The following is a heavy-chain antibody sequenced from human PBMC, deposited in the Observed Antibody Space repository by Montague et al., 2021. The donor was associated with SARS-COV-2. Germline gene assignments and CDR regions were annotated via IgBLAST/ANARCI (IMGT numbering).Heavy chain of an antibody. J-gene: IGHJ5*02. V-gene: IGHV4-39*01. CDR2: IYYSGST. CDR3: ARHVRRSTEWLDP. CDR1: GGSISSSSYY. D-gene: IGHD1-14*01. Sequence: SETLSLTCTVSGGSISSSSYYWGWIRQPPGKGLEWIGTIYYSGSTYYNPSLKSRVTLSVDTSKNQFSLKLSSLTAADTAVYYCARHVRRSTEWLDPWGQGTLVTVSS.